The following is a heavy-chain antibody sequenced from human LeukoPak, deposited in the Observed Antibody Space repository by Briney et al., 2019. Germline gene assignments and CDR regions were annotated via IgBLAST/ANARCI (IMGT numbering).Heavy chain of an antibody. CDR1: GGSISSYY. Sequence: SETLSLTCTVSGGSISSYYWSWIRQPPGKGLEWIGYIYYSGSTNYNPSLKSRVTISVDTSKNQFSLKLSSVTAADTAVYYCAGRRRYSSGWFFDYWGQGTLVTVSS. J-gene: IGHJ4*02. V-gene: IGHV4-59*08. CDR2: IYYSGST. CDR3: AGRRRYSSGWFFDY. D-gene: IGHD6-19*01.